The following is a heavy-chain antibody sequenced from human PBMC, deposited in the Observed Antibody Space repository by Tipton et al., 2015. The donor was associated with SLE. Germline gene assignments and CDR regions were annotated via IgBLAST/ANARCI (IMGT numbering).Heavy chain of an antibody. CDR1: GYTFTNFD. J-gene: IGHJ1*01. D-gene: IGHD4-23*01. CDR2: INTCNGNT. CDR3: ATGPDCGGNFAYFQH. Sequence: QLVQSGPEVKEPGASVKVSCKASGYTFTNFDVYWVRQAPGQGLEYMGWINTCNGNTNFAQRLQGRLTVTADTSTSTVYMELRSLRSDDTAVYYCATGPDCGGNFAYFQHWGQGTLVTVSP. V-gene: IGHV1-18*01.